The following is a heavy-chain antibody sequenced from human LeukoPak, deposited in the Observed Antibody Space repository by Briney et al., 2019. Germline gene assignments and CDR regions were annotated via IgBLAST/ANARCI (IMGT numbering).Heavy chain of an antibody. J-gene: IGHJ4*02. CDR3: ANSYSPPHY. CDR1: GFTFGNSW. Sequence: GGSLRLSCAASGFTFGNSWMRWVRQAPGKGLVWVSRINTDGSTTTYADSVKGRFTISRDNAKNTVYLQMNSLRAEDTAVYYCANSYSPPHYWGRGTLVTVSS. D-gene: IGHD3-10*01. V-gene: IGHV3-74*01. CDR2: INTDGSTT.